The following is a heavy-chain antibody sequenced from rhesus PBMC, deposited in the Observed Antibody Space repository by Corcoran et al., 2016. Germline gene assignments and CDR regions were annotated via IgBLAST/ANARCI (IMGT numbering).Heavy chain of an antibody. J-gene: IGHJ1*01. Sequence: QVQLQESGPGLVKPSETLSLTCAVSSASITSAYSYWTWIRQPPGKGLEWIGYIYGISGSTYNNPSLRSRITISTDTSQKQFSLRLSSGTAADKAVYYCARSDSSWSGLYCEFWGQGALVTVSS. CDR1: SASITSAYSY. CDR2: IYGISGST. CDR3: ARSDSSWSGLYCEF. D-gene: IGHD6-13*01. V-gene: IGHV4S17*01.